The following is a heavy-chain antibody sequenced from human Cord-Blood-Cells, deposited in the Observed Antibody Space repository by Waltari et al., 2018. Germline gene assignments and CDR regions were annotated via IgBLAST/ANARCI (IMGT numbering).Heavy chain of an antibody. D-gene: IGHD6-13*01. J-gene: IGHJ5*02. CDR1: GGSFSGYY. CDR3: AGSGYSSSWYDT. Sequence: QVQLQQWGAELLKPSETLSLTCAVYGGSFSGYYWSWIRQPPGKGLEWIGEINHSGSTNYNPSLKSRVTISVDTSKNQFSLKLSSVTAADTAVYYCAGSGYSSSWYDTWGQGTLVTVSS. CDR2: INHSGST. V-gene: IGHV4-34*01.